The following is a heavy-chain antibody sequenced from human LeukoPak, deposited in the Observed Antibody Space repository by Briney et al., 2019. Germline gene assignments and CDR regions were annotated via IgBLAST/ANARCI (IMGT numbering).Heavy chain of an antibody. J-gene: IGHJ4*02. D-gene: IGHD4-17*01. CDR1: GGSISSGGYY. CDR3: ARTGGSTVTGKFDY. Sequence: PSETLSLTCTVSGGSISSGGYYWSWIRQHPGKGLEWIGYIYYSGSTYYNPSLKSRVTISVDTSKNQFSLKLSSVTAADTAVYYCARTGGSTVTGKFDYWGQGTLVTVSS. V-gene: IGHV4-31*03. CDR2: IYYSGST.